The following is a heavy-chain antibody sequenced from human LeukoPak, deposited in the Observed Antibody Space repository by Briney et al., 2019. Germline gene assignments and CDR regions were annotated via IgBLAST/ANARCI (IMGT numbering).Heavy chain of an antibody. V-gene: IGHV3-48*04. J-gene: IGHJ1*01. Sequence: QAGGSLRLSCAASGFTFSSYAMSWVRQAPGKGLEWVSYISSSSSTIYYADSVKGRFTISRDNAKNSLYLQMNSLRAEDTAVYYCARDLRGYGERCFQHWGQGTLVTVSS. CDR3: ARDLRGYGERCFQH. CDR1: GFTFSSYA. D-gene: IGHD5-12*01. CDR2: ISSSSSTI.